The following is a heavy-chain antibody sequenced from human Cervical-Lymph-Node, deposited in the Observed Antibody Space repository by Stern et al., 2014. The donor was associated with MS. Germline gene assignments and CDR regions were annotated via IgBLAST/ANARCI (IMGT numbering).Heavy chain of an antibody. CDR1: GFTFSSYG. CDR2: IWYDGSNK. CDR3: ARSSSPSPYYYYGMDV. Sequence: MQLVESGGGVVQPGRSLRLSCAASGFTFSSYGMHWVRQAPGKGLERVAVIWYDGSNKYYADSVKGRFTISRDNSKNTLYLQMNSLRAEDTAVYYCARSSSPSPYYYYGMDVWGQGTTVTVSS. J-gene: IGHJ6*02. V-gene: IGHV3-33*01. D-gene: IGHD6-13*01.